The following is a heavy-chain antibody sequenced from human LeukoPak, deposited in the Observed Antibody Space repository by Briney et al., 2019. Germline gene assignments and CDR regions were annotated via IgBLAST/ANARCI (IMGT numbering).Heavy chain of an antibody. D-gene: IGHD5-12*01. CDR2: ISYDGSNK. Sequence: GGSLRLSCAASGFTFSSYGMHWVRQAPGKGLEWVAVISYDGSNKYYADSVKGRFTISRDNSKNTLYLQMNSLRAEDTAVYYCANGRDIVATILDYWGQGTLVTVSS. V-gene: IGHV3-30*18. CDR1: GFTFSSYG. CDR3: ANGRDIVATILDY. J-gene: IGHJ4*02.